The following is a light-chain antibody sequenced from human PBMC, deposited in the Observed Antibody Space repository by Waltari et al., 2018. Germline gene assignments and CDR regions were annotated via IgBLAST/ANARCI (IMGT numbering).Light chain of an antibody. CDR2: RDI. J-gene: IGLJ1*01. Sequence: SYVLTQPPSVSVAPGDTARVTCGGDNIGRKTVHWYQQKPGQAPILVISRDIDRPSGNPGRFAGYTYGNTATLTVSRVVAGDEADYYCQVWDVSSDHLYVFGTGTRVTV. V-gene: IGLV3-21*04. CDR3: QVWDVSSDHLYV. CDR1: NIGRKT.